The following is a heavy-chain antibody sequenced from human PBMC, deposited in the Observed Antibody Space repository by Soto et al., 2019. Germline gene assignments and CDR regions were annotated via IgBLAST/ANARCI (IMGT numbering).Heavy chain of an antibody. V-gene: IGHV6-1*01. J-gene: IGHJ6*02. CDR1: GGSVSSNSAA. CDR3: ARDLYGSGSYYFYSSYGMDV. D-gene: IGHD3-10*01. CDR2: TYYRSKWYN. Sequence: SPTISLTCAISGGSVSSNSAAWNWIRQSPSRGLEWLGRTYYRSKWYNDYAVSVKSRITINPDTSKNQFSLQLNSVTPEDTAVYYCARDLYGSGSYYFYSSYGMDVWGQGTTVTVS.